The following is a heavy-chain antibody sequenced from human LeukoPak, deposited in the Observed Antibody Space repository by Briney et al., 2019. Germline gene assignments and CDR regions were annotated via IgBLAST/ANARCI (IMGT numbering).Heavy chain of an antibody. CDR2: IIPIFGTA. Sequence: WASVKVSCKASGGTFSSYAISWVRQAPGQGLEWMGGIIPIFGTANYAQKFQGRVTITADESTSTAYMELSSLRSEDTAVYYCARGPDIVVVTAPIYYYYGMDVWGQGTTVTVSS. V-gene: IGHV1-69*13. J-gene: IGHJ6*02. CDR3: ARGPDIVVVTAPIYYYYGMDV. D-gene: IGHD2-21*02. CDR1: GGTFSSYA.